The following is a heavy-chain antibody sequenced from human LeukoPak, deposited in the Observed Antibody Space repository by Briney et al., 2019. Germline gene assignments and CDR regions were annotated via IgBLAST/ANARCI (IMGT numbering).Heavy chain of an antibody. Sequence: SQTLSLTCTVSGGSISSGGYSWSWIRQPPGKGLEWIGYIYQNGNTYYNPSLKSRVTISVDRSKNQFSLNLSSVTAADTAVYYCGRGGIAAAASGIDYWGQGTLVAVSS. J-gene: IGHJ4*02. CDR3: GRGGIAAAASGIDY. V-gene: IGHV4-30-2*01. D-gene: IGHD6-13*01. CDR2: IYQNGNT. CDR1: GGSISSGGYS.